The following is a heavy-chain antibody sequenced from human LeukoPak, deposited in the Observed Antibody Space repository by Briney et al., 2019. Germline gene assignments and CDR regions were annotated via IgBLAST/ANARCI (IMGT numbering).Heavy chain of an antibody. Sequence: PGGSLRLSCAASGFTFSSYAMSWVRQAPGKGLEWVSAISGSGGSTYYADSVKGRLTISRDNSKNTLYLQMNSLRAEDTAVYYCAKKVHYYGSGSYEAYWGQGTLVTVSS. D-gene: IGHD3-10*01. CDR2: ISGSGGST. CDR3: AKKVHYYGSGSYEAY. V-gene: IGHV3-23*01. J-gene: IGHJ4*02. CDR1: GFTFSSYA.